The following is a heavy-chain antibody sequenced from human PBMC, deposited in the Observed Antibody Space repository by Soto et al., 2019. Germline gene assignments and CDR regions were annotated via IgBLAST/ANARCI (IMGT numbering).Heavy chain of an antibody. V-gene: IGHV1-69*01. D-gene: IGHD3-3*01. CDR2: INPFFKGT. CDR1: GGTFSDHA. J-gene: IGHJ6*04. CDR3: ARDVKVNFFENTHPYYARDV. Sequence: QVQLVQSGTEVKMPGSSVKVSCKAFGGTFSDHAVSWVRQAPGQGLEWMGVINPFFKGTKYAQKFQGRLTYRADDSTNMANRNLYSLISKNTAVYYCARDVKVNFFENTHPYYARDVGGKGTTVIVPP.